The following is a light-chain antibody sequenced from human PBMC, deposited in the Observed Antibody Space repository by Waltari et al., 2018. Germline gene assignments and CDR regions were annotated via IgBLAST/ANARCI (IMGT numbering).Light chain of an antibody. CDR3: SSDTSSRSRV. J-gene: IGLJ3*02. V-gene: IGLV2-14*03. CDR2: DVS. CDR1: RGDVGGLKV. Sequence: QSALTQPASVSGSPGQSITISCTGTRGDVGGLKVVSWCQQYAGKAPKLIIFDVSNRPPGVSTRFSGSKSCNTASLTISGLQAEDEAYYVCSSDTSSRSRVFGGGTKVTV.